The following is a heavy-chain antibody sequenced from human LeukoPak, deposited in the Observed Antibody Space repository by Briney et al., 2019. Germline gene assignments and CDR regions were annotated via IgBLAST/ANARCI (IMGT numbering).Heavy chain of an antibody. D-gene: IGHD3-10*01. CDR3: ARTNMVRGVIYPYGMDV. J-gene: IGHJ6*02. Sequence: SQTLSLTCTVSGGSISSGGYYWSWIRQHPGKGLEWIGYIYYSGSTYYNPSLKSRVTISVDTSKNQFSLKLSSVTAADTAVYYCARTNMVRGVIYPYGMDVWGQGTTVTVSS. CDR1: GGSISSGGYY. CDR2: IYYSGST. V-gene: IGHV4-31*03.